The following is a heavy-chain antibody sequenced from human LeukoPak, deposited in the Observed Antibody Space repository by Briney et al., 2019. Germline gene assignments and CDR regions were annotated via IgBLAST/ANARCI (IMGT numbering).Heavy chain of an antibody. D-gene: IGHD2-2*01. CDR3: ARGPPEYRGYAHYFDY. V-gene: IGHV3-48*04. J-gene: IGHJ4*02. CDR2: ISSSGSTI. CDR1: GFTFSNYN. Sequence: PGGSLRLSCAASGFTFSNYNMNWVRQAPGKGLEWVSYISSSGSTIYYADSVKGRFTISRDNAKNSLYLQMNSLRAEDTAVYYCARGPPEYRGYAHYFDYWGQGTLVTVSS.